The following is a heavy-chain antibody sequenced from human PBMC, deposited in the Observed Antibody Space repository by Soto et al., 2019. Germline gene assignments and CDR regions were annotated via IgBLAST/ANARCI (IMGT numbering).Heavy chain of an antibody. CDR2: IVVGSGNT. V-gene: IGHV1-58*02. D-gene: IGHD3-22*01. Sequence: SVKVSCKASGFTFTSSAMQWLRQARGQRLEWIGWIVVGSGNTNYAQKFQERVTITRDMSTSTAYMELSSLRSEDTAVYYCTRLTYYYDSSGYYSYGMDVWGQGTTVTVSS. CDR1: GFTFTSSA. CDR3: TRLTYYYDSSGYYSYGMDV. J-gene: IGHJ6*02.